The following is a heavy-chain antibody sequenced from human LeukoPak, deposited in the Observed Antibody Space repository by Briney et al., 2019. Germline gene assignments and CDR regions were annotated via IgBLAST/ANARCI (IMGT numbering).Heavy chain of an antibody. CDR2: IYYSGGT. D-gene: IGHD1-20*01. CDR1: GGSIRSYS. J-gene: IGHJ4*02. CDR3: ARGGYNWKFDY. V-gene: IGHV4-59*01. Sequence: SETLSLTCTVSGGSIRSYSWSWIRQPPGNGLEWIGYIYYSGGTNYNPSLKGRVTISVDTSTNQISLKLSSVTAADTAVYYCARGGYNWKFDYWGQGTLVTVS.